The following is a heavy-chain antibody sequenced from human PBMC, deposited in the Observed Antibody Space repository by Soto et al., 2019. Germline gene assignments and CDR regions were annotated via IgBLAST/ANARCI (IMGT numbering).Heavy chain of an antibody. D-gene: IGHD6-6*01. CDR2: IYPGDSDT. J-gene: IGHJ6*02. CDR1: GYSFTSYW. Sequence: HGESLKISCKGSGYSFTSYWIGWVRQMPGKGLEWMGIIYPGDSDTRYSPSFQGQVTISADKSISTAYLQWSSLKASDTAMYYCARLGGMEYSSSSAYYYYGMDVWGQGTTVTVSS. V-gene: IGHV5-51*01. CDR3: ARLGGMEYSSSSAYYYYGMDV.